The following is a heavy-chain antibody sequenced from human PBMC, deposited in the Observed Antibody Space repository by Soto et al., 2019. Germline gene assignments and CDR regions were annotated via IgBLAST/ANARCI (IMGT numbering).Heavy chain of an antibody. Sequence: GASVKVSCKASGYTFTGYYIHWVRQAPGQRLEWMGWINAGNGNTKYSQKFQGRVTITRDTSASTAYMELSSLRSEDTAVYYCARDLRTYDFWSGYYTGGMDVWGQGTTVTVSS. CDR1: GYTFTGYY. CDR2: INAGNGNT. D-gene: IGHD3-3*01. CDR3: ARDLRTYDFWSGYYTGGMDV. V-gene: IGHV1-3*01. J-gene: IGHJ6*02.